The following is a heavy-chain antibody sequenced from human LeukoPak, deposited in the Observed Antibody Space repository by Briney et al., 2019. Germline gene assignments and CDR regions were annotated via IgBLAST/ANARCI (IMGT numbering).Heavy chain of an antibody. CDR2: IVGGGGTT. CDR1: GFTFRSYA. Sequence: GGSLRLSSAASGFTFRSYAMSWVRQAPGKGLEWVSAIVGGGGTTFYADSVKGRFTISRDNSKNTVSLQMNSLRAEDTAVYYCAKARRSTGWAYNDYRGQGTLVTVFS. CDR3: AKARRSTGWAYNDY. J-gene: IGHJ4*02. V-gene: IGHV3-23*01. D-gene: IGHD6-19*01.